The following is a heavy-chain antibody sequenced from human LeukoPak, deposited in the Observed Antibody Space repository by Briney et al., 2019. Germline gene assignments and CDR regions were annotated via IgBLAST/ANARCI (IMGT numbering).Heavy chain of an antibody. CDR1: GVAFYTFG. V-gene: IGHV3-23*01. CDR2: ITSDSRGI. Sequence: PGGSLRLSCTSSGVAFYTFGAHWVRQAPGKGLEWVSGITSDSRGIYYADSVKGRFTIYRDNSKMTLYLQMNSLRAEDTAVYYCAKGQRFYGEYYFDYWGQGTLVTVSS. CDR3: AKGQRFYGEYYFDY. J-gene: IGHJ4*02. D-gene: IGHD4-17*01.